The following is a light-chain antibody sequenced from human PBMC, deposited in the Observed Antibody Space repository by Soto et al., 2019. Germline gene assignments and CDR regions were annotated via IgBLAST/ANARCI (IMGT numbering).Light chain of an antibody. CDR3: QQYNDWPPIT. CDR1: QSVRNN. J-gene: IGKJ5*01. Sequence: EIMMTQSPATLSVSPGESATLSCRASQSVRNNLAWYQHKPGQAPRLLIYYASTRATGIPARFSGSGSGTEFTLTISSLQSEDFALYYYQQYNDWPPITFGQGTRLEIK. CDR2: YAS. V-gene: IGKV3-15*01.